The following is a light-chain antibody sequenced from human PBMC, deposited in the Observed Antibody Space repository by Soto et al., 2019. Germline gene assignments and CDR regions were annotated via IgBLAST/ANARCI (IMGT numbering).Light chain of an antibody. CDR3: QYYGAPSWT. CDR1: QSVSSSF. J-gene: IGKJ1*01. V-gene: IGKV3-20*01. CDR2: GAS. Sequence: EIVLTQSPGTLSLSPGERATLSCRASQSVSSSFLAWYQQKPGQAPRLLIYGASTRTTGIPDRFSGGGSGSDFTLTIGRLEPEDSAVYYCQYYGAPSWTFGQGTKVEIK.